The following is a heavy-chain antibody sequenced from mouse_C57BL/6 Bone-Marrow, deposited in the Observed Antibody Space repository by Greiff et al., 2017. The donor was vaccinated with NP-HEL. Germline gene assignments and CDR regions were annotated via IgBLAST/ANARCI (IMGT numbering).Heavy chain of an antibody. V-gene: IGHV3-6*01. D-gene: IGHD6-1*01. CDR3: AASEGYLDY. J-gene: IGHJ4*01. CDR2: ISYDGSN. CDR1: GYSITSGYY. Sequence: EVQLQQSGPGLVKPSQSLSLTCSVTGYSITSGYYWNWIRQFPGNKLEWMGYISYDGSNNYNPSLKNRISITRDTSKNQFFLKLNSVTTEDTATYYCAASEGYLDYWGQGTSVTVSS.